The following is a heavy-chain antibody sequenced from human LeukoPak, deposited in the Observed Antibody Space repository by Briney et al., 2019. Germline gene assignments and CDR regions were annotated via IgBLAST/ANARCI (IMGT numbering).Heavy chain of an antibody. D-gene: IGHD6-19*01. CDR2: INHSGST. V-gene: IGHV4-34*01. J-gene: IGHJ4*02. CDR3: ARLWGSSGWSPFDY. CDR1: GGSFSGYY. Sequence: PSETLSLTCAVYGGSFSGYYWSWIRQPPGKGLEWIGEINHSGSTNYNPSLKSRVTISVDTSKNQFSLKLSSVTAADTAVYYCARLWGSSGWSPFDYWGQGTLVTVSS.